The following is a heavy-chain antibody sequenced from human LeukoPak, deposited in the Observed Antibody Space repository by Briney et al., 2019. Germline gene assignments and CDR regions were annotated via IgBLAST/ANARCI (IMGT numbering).Heavy chain of an antibody. CDR3: ARDLGSGWFDAFGI. D-gene: IGHD6-19*01. J-gene: IGHJ3*02. Sequence: PSETLSLTCTVSGGSISSYYWSWIRQPPEKGLEWIGSIYYSGSTNYNPSLKSRVTISLDTSKNRFSLNLKSVTAADTAVYYCARDLGSGWFDAFGIWGQGTMVTVSS. CDR1: GGSISSYY. V-gene: IGHV4-59*12. CDR2: IYYSGST.